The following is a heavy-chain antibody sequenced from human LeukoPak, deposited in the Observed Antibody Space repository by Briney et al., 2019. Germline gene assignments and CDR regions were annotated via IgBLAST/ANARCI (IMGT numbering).Heavy chain of an antibody. D-gene: IGHD3-10*02. CDR2: ISSSGSTI. V-gene: IGHV3-48*03. CDR3: AELGITMIGGV. CDR1: GFTYSSYE. J-gene: IGHJ6*04. Sequence: GGSLRLSCAASGFTYSSYEMNWVRQAPGKGLEWVSYISSSGSTIYYADSVKGRFTISRDNAKNSLYLQMNSLRAEHTAVYYCAELGITMIGGVWGKGTTVTISS.